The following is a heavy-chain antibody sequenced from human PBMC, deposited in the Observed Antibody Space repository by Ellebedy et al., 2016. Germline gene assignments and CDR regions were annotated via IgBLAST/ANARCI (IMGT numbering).Heavy chain of an antibody. Sequence: GGSLRLSXAASGFTLSSYAMSWVRQAPGKGLEWVSAIGNSGGITYYADAVKGRFTISRDNSKNTLYLQMNSLRAEDTAVYYCAKGQWLRLGWYFDLWGRGTLVSVSS. J-gene: IGHJ2*01. CDR2: IGNSGGIT. D-gene: IGHD5-12*01. CDR1: GFTLSSYA. CDR3: AKGQWLRLGWYFDL. V-gene: IGHV3-23*01.